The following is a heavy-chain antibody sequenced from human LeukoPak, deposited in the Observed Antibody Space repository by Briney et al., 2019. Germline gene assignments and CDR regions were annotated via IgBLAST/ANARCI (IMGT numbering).Heavy chain of an antibody. D-gene: IGHD3-10*01. CDR2: IYHSGTT. Sequence: SETLSLTCSVSNYSISRTYHWGWIRQPPGKGLEWIGTIYHSGTTYYSPSLKSRVTISIHTSKNQFYLRLTSVTAADTAVYYCATMMYGSGNYYNSDYWGQGTLVTVSS. CDR3: ATMMYGSGNYYNSDY. CDR1: NYSISRTYH. V-gene: IGHV4-38-2*02. J-gene: IGHJ4*02.